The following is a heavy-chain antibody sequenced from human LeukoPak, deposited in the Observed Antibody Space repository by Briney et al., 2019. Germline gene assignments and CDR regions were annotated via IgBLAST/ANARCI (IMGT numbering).Heavy chain of an antibody. Sequence: PGGSLRLSCAASGFTFSSYGMHWVRQAPGKGLEWVALIRYDGSNKYYADSVKGRFTISRDNSKNTLYLQMNSLRAEDTAVYYCAKRWGGYSSSYDAFDIWGQGTMVTVSS. CDR2: IRYDGSNK. CDR1: GFTFSSYG. CDR3: AKRWGGYSSSYDAFDI. J-gene: IGHJ3*02. D-gene: IGHD6-13*01. V-gene: IGHV3-30*02.